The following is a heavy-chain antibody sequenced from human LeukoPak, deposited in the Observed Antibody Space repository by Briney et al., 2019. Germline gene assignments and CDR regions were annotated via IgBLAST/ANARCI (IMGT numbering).Heavy chain of an antibody. J-gene: IGHJ5*02. D-gene: IGHD4-11*01. Sequence: SETMSLTCAVSGYSISSGYYWGCIRQPPGKGLEWIGSIYHSGSTYYNPSLKSRVTISVDTSKNQFSLKLSSVTAADTAVHCCARGDCGNQRSNNWFVLGGQETLVSVSS. CDR2: IYHSGST. CDR3: ARGDCGNQRSNNWFVL. CDR1: GYSISSGYY. V-gene: IGHV4-38-2*01.